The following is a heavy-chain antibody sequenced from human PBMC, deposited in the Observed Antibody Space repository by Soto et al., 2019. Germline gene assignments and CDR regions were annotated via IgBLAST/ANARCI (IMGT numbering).Heavy chain of an antibody. V-gene: IGHV3-9*01. CDR1: GFTFDDYA. CDR3: AKTPKFYGDFYFDS. J-gene: IGHJ4*02. D-gene: IGHD4-17*01. CDR2: ISWNSGTI. Sequence: EVQLVESGGGLVQPGRSLRLSCAASGFTFDDYAMLWVRQVPGKGLEWVSHISWNSGTISYADSVKGRFTISRDNANNCLYLQMNSLRPEDTALYYCAKTPKFYGDFYFDSWVQGTLVTVSS.